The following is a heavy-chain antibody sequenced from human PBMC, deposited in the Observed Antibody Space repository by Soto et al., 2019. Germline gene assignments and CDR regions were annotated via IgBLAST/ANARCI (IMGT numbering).Heavy chain of an antibody. J-gene: IGHJ4*02. CDR1: GGSISSYY. CDR2: IYYSGST. CDR3: ARVDTAMVEVFDY. D-gene: IGHD5-18*01. V-gene: IGHV4-59*01. Sequence: TLSLTCTVSGGSISSYYWSWIRQPPGKGLEWIGYIYYSGSTNYNPSLKSRVTISVDTSKNQFSLKLSSVTAADTAVYYCARVDTAMVEVFDYWGQGTLVTVSS.